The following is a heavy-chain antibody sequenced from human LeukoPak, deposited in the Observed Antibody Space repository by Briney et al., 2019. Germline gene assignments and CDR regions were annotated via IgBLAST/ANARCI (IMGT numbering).Heavy chain of an antibody. CDR2: ISSSSSYI. J-gene: IGHJ4*02. Sequence: GGSLRLSCAASGFTFSSYSMNWLRQAPGKGLEWVSSISSSSSYIYYADSVKGRFTISRDNAKNSLYLQMNSLRAEDTAVYYCAKEVKGYFDWLPRGLDYWGQGTLVTVSS. CDR1: GFTFSSYS. CDR3: AKEVKGYFDWLPRGLDY. D-gene: IGHD3-9*01. V-gene: IGHV3-21*01.